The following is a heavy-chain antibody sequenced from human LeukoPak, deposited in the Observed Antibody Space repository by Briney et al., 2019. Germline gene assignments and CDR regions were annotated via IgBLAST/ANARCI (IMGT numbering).Heavy chain of an antibody. CDR1: GFTFSNYW. CDR2: INSYGSSK. CDR3: GALYGGFDP. V-gene: IGHV3-74*01. D-gene: IGHD4-17*01. J-gene: IGHJ5*02. Sequence: PGGTLRLSCAASGFTFSNYWIQWVRQAPGEGLVWVSRINSYGSSKNYADSVKGRFTISRDNAKNSLYLQMNSLRAEDTAVYYCGALYGGFDPWGQGTLVTVSS.